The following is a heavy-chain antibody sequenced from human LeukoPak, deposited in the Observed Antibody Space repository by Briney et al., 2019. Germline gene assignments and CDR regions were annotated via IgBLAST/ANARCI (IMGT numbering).Heavy chain of an antibody. V-gene: IGHV1-24*01. CDR1: GYTLTELS. Sequence: ASVKVSCKVSGYTLTELSMHWVRQAPGKGLEWMGGFDPEDGETIYAQKFQGRVTMTRDMSTSTVYMELSSLRSEDTAVYYCARARPGAFDYWGQGTLVTVSS. CDR2: FDPEDGET. D-gene: IGHD6-6*01. CDR3: ARARPGAFDY. J-gene: IGHJ4*02.